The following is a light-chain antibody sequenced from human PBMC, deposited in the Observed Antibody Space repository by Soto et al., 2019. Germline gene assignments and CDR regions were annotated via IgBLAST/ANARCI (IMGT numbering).Light chain of an antibody. CDR1: QSISKY. Sequence: DIQMTQSPSSLSASVGDRVTITCRASQSISKYLAWYQQKPGKAPGLLIYDVSTLQSGVPSRFSGSGSETEFTLTISSLQPDDFATYYCQQYNSYSTFGQGTRLEIK. CDR2: DVS. V-gene: IGKV1-16*01. J-gene: IGKJ5*01. CDR3: QQYNSYST.